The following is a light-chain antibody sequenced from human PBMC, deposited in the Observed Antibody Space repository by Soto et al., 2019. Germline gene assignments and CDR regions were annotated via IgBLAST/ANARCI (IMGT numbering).Light chain of an antibody. Sequence: DIQMTQSPSSLSASVGGRVTITCRASQDIGTSLDWFQQKPGTAPKRLIYTISDLQSGVPSRFSCGGSGTEFTHTISSQQPEDSATYYCLQHYAFPFTCGPGPEVHF. CDR3: LQHYAFPFT. V-gene: IGKV1-17*01. CDR1: QDIGTS. CDR2: TIS. J-gene: IGKJ3*01.